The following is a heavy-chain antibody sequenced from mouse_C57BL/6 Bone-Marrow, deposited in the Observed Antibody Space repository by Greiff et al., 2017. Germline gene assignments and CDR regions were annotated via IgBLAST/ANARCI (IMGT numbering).Heavy chain of an antibody. V-gene: IGHV5-17*01. CDR3: ARDYYGSSYVGNWYFDV. J-gene: IGHJ1*03. D-gene: IGHD1-1*01. CDR2: ISSGSSTI. Sequence: EVKLMESGGGLVKPGGSLKLSCAASGFTFSDYGMHWVRQAPEKGLEWVAYISSGSSTIYYADTVKGRFTISRDNAKNTLFLQMTSLRSEDTAMYYCARDYYGSSYVGNWYFDVWGTGTTVTVSS. CDR1: GFTFSDYG.